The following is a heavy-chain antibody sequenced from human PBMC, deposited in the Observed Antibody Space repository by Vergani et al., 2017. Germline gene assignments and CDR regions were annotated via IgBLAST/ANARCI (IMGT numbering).Heavy chain of an antibody. J-gene: IGHJ5*02. V-gene: IGHV4-59*11. CDR3: ASDTHSGQRADR. D-gene: IGHD6-19*01. Sequence: QVQLQESGPGLVKSSETLSLTCSVSFDSIRNLYCNWIRQPPGKGLEWIVAIHYSENTNYNPSLKTRVTISVDTSKNQFSLTVNSVTAADTAVYYCASDTHSGQRADRWGQGILVT. CDR1: FDSIRNLY. CDR2: IHYSENT.